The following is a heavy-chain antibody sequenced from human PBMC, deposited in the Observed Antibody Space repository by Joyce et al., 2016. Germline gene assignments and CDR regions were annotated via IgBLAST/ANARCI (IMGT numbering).Heavy chain of an antibody. D-gene: IGHD1-7*01. J-gene: IGHJ5*02. CDR3: ARAAVLNTGNYFDP. CDR2: INTNTAKS. V-gene: IGHV7-4-1*02. Sequence: QVQLVQSGSELKKPGASVKVSCKASGYSFTTYAINWVRQAPVHGLELMVWINTNTAKSTFAQGFTGRFDFSLDTSVTTAYLQISNLRSEDTAVYYCARAAVLNTGNYFDPWGQGTLVTVSS. CDR1: GYSFTTYA.